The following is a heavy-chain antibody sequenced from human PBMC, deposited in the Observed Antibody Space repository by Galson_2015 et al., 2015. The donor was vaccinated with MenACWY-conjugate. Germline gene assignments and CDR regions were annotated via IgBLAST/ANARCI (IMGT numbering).Heavy chain of an antibody. D-gene: IGHD6-13*01. J-gene: IGHJ6*03. Sequence: SLRLSCAASGFTFRRFGMHWVRQAPGKGLEWMAVISYDGSNESYEDSVKGRFTISRDNSKNTLYLQMNSLRADDTAVYYCAKDWSVPYSTISYYFYMDVWGKGTTVTVSS. CDR2: ISYDGSNE. CDR1: GFTFRRFG. V-gene: IGHV3-30*18. CDR3: AKDWSVPYSTISYYFYMDV.